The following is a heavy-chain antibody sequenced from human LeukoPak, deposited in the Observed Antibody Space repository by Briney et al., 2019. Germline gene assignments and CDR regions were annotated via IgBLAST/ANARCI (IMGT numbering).Heavy chain of an antibody. CDR1: GYTLTSYD. V-gene: IGHV1-8*03. J-gene: IGHJ5*02. D-gene: IGHD3-22*01. CDR2: MNPNSGNT. Sequence: EASVKVSCKASGYTLTSYDINWVRQATGQGLEWMGWMNPNSGNTGYAQKFQGRVTITRNTSISTAYMELSSLRSEDTAVYYCARGGYYYDSSGYPRNWFDPWGQGTLVTVSS. CDR3: ARGGYYYDSSGYPRNWFDP.